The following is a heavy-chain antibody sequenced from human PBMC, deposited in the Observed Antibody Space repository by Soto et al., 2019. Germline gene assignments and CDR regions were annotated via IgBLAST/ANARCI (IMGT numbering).Heavy chain of an antibody. CDR3: ARRKIAARPYYYGMDV. V-gene: IGHV1-3*01. D-gene: IGHD6-6*01. J-gene: IGHJ6*02. CDR2: INAGNGNT. CDR1: GYTFTSYA. Sequence: ASVKVSCKDSGYTFTSYAMHWVRQAPGQRLEWMGWINAGNGNTKYSQKFQGRVTITRDTSASTAYMGLSSLRSEDTAVYYCARRKIAARPYYYGMDVWGQGTTVTVS.